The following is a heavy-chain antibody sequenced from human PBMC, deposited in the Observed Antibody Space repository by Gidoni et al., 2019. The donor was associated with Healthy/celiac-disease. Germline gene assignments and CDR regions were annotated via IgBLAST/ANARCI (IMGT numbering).Heavy chain of an antibody. CDR1: GFTFSSYG. Sequence: QVQLVESGGGVVQPGRSLRLSCAASGFTFSSYGMHWVRQAPGKGLEWLAVISYDGSNKYYADSVKGRFTISRDNSKNTLYLQMNSLRAEDTAVYYCAKGLGWFGELLYQDSYYYYGMDVWGQGTTVTVSS. D-gene: IGHD3-10*01. V-gene: IGHV3-30*18. CDR3: AKGLGWFGELLYQDSYYYYGMDV. J-gene: IGHJ6*02. CDR2: ISYDGSNK.